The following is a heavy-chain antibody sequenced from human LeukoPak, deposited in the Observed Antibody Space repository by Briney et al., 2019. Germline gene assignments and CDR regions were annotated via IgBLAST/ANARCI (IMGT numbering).Heavy chain of an antibody. CDR1: GFTFSSYW. D-gene: IGHD3-9*01. Sequence: GGSLRLSCAASGFTFSSYWMSWVRQAPGKGLEWVANIKQDGSEKYYVDSVKGRSTISRDNAKNSLYLQMNSLRAEDTAVYYCARDPYILTGYSYDYWGQGTLVTVSS. CDR2: IKQDGSEK. J-gene: IGHJ4*02. CDR3: ARDPYILTGYSYDY. V-gene: IGHV3-7*01.